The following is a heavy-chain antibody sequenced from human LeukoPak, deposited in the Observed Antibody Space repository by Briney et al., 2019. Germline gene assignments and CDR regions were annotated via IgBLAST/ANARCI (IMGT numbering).Heavy chain of an antibody. CDR3: ARDVGGSYYYYYYMDV. D-gene: IGHD1-26*01. CDR1: GGSFSGYY. Sequence: PSETLSLTCAVYGGSFSGYYWSWIRQPPGKGLEWIGEINHSGSTNYNPSLKSRVTISVDTSKNQFSLKLSSVTAADTAVYYCARDVGGSYYYYYYMDVWGKGTTVTISS. V-gene: IGHV4-34*01. J-gene: IGHJ6*03. CDR2: INHSGST.